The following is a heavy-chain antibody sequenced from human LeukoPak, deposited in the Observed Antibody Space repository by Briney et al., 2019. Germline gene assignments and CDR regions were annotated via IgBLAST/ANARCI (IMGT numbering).Heavy chain of an antibody. CDR2: IIPILGIA. J-gene: IGHJ5*02. V-gene: IGHV1-69*04. Sequence: ASVKVSCKASGGTFSSYAISWVRQAPGQGVEWMGRIIPILGIANYAQKFQGRVTITADKSTSTAYMELSSLRSEDTAVYYCARDRYILTGYTYNWFDPWGQGILVTVSS. CDR1: GGTFSSYA. CDR3: ARDRYILTGYTYNWFDP. D-gene: IGHD3-9*01.